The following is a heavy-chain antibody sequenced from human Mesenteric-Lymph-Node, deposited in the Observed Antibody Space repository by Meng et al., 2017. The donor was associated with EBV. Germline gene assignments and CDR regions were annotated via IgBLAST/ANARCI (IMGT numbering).Heavy chain of an antibody. Sequence: QVQLQVSVSGLVKPSQTLSLTCAVSGGSVSSGGHSWSWIRQPPGKGLEWIGYIYHTGSTYYNPSLKSRVTISIDTSKNQFSLKLSSVTAADTAVYFCARGFGDNNNWFGPWGQGTLVTVSS. CDR3: ARGFGDNNNWFGP. D-gene: IGHD4-17*01. V-gene: IGHV4-30-2*01. J-gene: IGHJ5*02. CDR1: GGSVSSGGHS. CDR2: IYHTGST.